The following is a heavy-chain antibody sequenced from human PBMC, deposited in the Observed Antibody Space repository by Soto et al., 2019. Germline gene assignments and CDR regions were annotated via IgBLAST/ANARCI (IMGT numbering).Heavy chain of an antibody. V-gene: IGHV1-69*06. CDR3: ASPDGDKYSSSWHAIDY. D-gene: IGHD6-13*01. J-gene: IGHJ4*02. Sequence: ASVKVSCKASGGTFSSYAISWVRQAPGQGLEWMGGIIPIFGTANYAQKFQGRVTITADKSTSTAYMELSSLRSEDTAVYYCASPDGDKYSSSWHAIDYWGQGTLVTVSS. CDR2: IIPIFGTA. CDR1: GGTFSSYA.